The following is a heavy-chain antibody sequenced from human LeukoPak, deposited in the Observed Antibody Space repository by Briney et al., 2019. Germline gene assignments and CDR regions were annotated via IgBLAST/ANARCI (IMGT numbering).Heavy chain of an antibody. CDR2: INQGGSDK. D-gene: IGHD3-3*01. CDR3: TRDRSRVVDD. CDR1: GFTFSGHW. Sequence: GGSLRLSCAASGFTFSGHWMSWVRQAPGKGLEWVANINQGGSDKYYVDSVKGRFTISRDNANNLLYLQMNSLRGEDTAVYYCTRDRSRVVDDWGQGTLVTVSS. J-gene: IGHJ4*02. V-gene: IGHV3-7*01.